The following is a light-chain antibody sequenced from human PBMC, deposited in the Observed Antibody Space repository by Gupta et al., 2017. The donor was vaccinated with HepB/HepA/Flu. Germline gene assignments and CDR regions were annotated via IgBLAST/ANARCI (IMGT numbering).Light chain of an antibody. CDR3: QKYNSAPFT. J-gene: IGKJ3*01. CDR2: AAS. CDR1: QGITNY. V-gene: IGKV1-27*01. Sequence: DIQMTQSPSSLSASVGDRVTITCRASQGITNYLAWYQQKPGKVPKLLIYAASTLQSGVPSRFSGSASGTDITLTISVLHPEDVTTYYFQKYNSAPFTFGHGTRVDIK.